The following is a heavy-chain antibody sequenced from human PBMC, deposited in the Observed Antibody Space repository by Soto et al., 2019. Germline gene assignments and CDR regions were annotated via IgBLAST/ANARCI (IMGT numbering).Heavy chain of an antibody. CDR3: ARGLGGEFDP. D-gene: IGHD3-16*01. Sequence: VQLQQWGAGLLKPSETLSLTCAVYGGSFSGYYWSWIRQPPGQGLEWIGEINHSGSTNYNPSLKSRVTISVDTSKNQFSLKLSSVTAADTAVYYCARGLGGEFDPWGQGTLVTVSS. CDR1: GGSFSGYY. CDR2: INHSGST. J-gene: IGHJ5*02. V-gene: IGHV4-34*01.